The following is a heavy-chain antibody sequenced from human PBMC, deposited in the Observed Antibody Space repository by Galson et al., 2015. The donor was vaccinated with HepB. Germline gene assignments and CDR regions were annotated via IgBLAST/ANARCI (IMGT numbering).Heavy chain of an antibody. CDR1: RYTFTRYA. CDR3: ARASILDY. CDR2: INTNTGNP. J-gene: IGHJ4*02. V-gene: IGHV7-4-1*02. Sequence: SVKVSCKASRYTFTRYAMNWVRRAPGQGLAWMGWINTNTGNPTYAQGFTGRFVFSLDTSVSTAYLQISSLKAEDTDVYYCARASILDYWGQGTLVTVSS.